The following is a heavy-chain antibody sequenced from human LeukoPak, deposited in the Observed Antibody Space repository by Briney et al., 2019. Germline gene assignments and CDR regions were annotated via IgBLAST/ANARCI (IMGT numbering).Heavy chain of an antibody. CDR1: GGSISSGGYS. J-gene: IGHJ4*02. D-gene: IGHD1-7*01. CDR2: IYHSGST. V-gene: IGHV4-30-2*01. CDR3: ARGTKALGYYFDY. Sequence: SETLSLTCAVSGGSISSGGYSWSWIRQPPGKGLEWIGYIYHSGSTYYNPSLKSRVTISVDRSENQFSLKLSSVTGADTAVYYCARGTKALGYYFDYWGQGTLVTVSS.